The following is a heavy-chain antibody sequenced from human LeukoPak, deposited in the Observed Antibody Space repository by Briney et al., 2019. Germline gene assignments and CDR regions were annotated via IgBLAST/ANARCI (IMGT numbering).Heavy chain of an antibody. Sequence: ASVKVSCKASGYTFTSYYMHWVRQAPGQGLEWMGIINPSGGSTSYAQKFQGRVTMTRDTSTSTVYMELSSLRSEDTAVYYCARYCSGGSCYSTRRAFDYWGQGTLVTVSS. V-gene: IGHV1-46*01. CDR1: GYTFTSYY. D-gene: IGHD2-15*01. CDR3: ARYCSGGSCYSTRRAFDY. CDR2: INPSGGST. J-gene: IGHJ4*02.